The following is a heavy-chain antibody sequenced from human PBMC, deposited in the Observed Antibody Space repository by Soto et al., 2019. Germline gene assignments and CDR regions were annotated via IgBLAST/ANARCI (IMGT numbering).Heavy chain of an antibody. D-gene: IGHD5-18*01. V-gene: IGHV1-58*01. CDR1: GFTFTSSA. J-gene: IGHJ4*02. CDR2: IVVGSGNT. CDR3: ARGPALVDTAMLWSFEQAFDY. Sequence: ASVKVSCKASGFTFTSSAVQWVRQARGQRLEWIGWIVVGSGNTNYAQKFQERVTITRDMSTSTAYMELSSLRSEDTAVYYCARGPALVDTAMLWSFEQAFDYWGQGTLVTVS.